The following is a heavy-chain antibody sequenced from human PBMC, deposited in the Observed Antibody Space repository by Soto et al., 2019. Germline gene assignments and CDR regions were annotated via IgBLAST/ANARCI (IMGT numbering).Heavy chain of an antibody. J-gene: IGHJ5*02. D-gene: IGHD2-21*01. V-gene: IGHV3-30*03. CDR3: ARYCASTTCRTDGGLDP. Sequence: QVQLVESGGGVVQPGRSLRLSCAASGFTFSSYGMHWVRQAPGKGLEWVAVISYDGSDKNYVDSVKGRFTISRDNAKNSVFLQMNSLRADDTAVYYCARYCASTTCRTDGGLDPWGQGTLVTVSS. CDR2: ISYDGSDK. CDR1: GFTFSSYG.